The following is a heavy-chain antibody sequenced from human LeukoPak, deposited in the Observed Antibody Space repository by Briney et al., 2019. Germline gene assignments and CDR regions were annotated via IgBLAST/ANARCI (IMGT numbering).Heavy chain of an antibody. CDR3: TRQRVGTSTFDY. J-gene: IGHJ4*02. CDR1: GFTFGDSP. D-gene: IGHD2-21*02. CDR2: IRGKANSYAT. Sequence: GGSLRLSCAAYGFTFGDSPMHWVRQASGKGLEWVGRIRGKANSYATGYAASLKGRFTISRDDSKNSAYLQMNSLDTEDTAVYFCTRQRVGTSTFDYWGQGILVTVSS. V-gene: IGHV3-73*01.